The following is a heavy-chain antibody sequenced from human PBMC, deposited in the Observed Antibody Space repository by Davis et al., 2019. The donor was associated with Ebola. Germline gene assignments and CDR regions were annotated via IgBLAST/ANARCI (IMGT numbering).Heavy chain of an antibody. V-gene: IGHV3-7*04. CDR3: ARGSHVCGAPPCVNREVGFDY. CDR2: IQQGGRHI. D-gene: IGHD1-26*01. CDR1: GFTFSSYW. J-gene: IGHJ4*02. Sequence: GESLKISCVGSGFTFSSYWMNWVRQAPGKGLEWVANIQQGGRHINYVDSVKGRFTISRDNSMNTLYLQMNSLSDEDTAVYFCARGSHVCGAPPCVNREVGFDYWGQGSLVTVSS.